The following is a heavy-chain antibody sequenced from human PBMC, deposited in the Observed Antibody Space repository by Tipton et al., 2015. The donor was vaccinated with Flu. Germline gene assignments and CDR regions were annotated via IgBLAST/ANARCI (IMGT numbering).Heavy chain of an antibody. V-gene: IGHV3-33*01. CDR2: IWYDGSNI. J-gene: IGHJ6*02. CDR1: GFDFSVYG. CDR3: ARDEGVVNYYFGMDV. Sequence: SLRLSCKASGFDFSVYGTHWVRQAPGKGLEWVAVIWYDGSNIHYADSVKGRFTVSRDNFRNTLYLQMNGLRVDDTGVYYCARDEGVVNYYFGMDVWGQGTTVSVSS.